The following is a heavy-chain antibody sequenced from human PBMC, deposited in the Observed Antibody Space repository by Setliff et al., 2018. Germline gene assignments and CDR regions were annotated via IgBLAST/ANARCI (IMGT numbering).Heavy chain of an antibody. CDR3: AKPQVELRWGFES. CDR1: GFAFSSYA. Sequence: LRLSCAGSGFAFSSYAMSWVRQAPGKGLEWVSTIYSGDRSTFYTDSVKGRFTISRDSSKNTLYLQMNSLRAEDTAVYYCAKPQVELRWGFESWGQGTLVTVSS. D-gene: IGHD1-7*01. J-gene: IGHJ4*02. CDR2: IYSGDRST. V-gene: IGHV3-23*03.